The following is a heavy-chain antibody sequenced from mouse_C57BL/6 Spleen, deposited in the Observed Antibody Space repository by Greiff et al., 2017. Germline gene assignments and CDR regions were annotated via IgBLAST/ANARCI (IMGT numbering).Heavy chain of an antibody. D-gene: IGHD2-5*01. J-gene: IGHJ4*01. CDR3: ARGAYYSNEGAMDY. CDR2: IYPGGGYT. V-gene: IGHV1-63*01. CDR1: GYTFTNYW. Sequence: VQLQQSGAELVRPGTSVKMSCKASGYTFTNYWIGWAKQRPGHGLEWIGDIYPGGGYTNYNEKFKGKATLTADKSSSTAYMQFSSLTSEDSAIYYCARGAYYSNEGAMDYRGQGTSVTVSS.